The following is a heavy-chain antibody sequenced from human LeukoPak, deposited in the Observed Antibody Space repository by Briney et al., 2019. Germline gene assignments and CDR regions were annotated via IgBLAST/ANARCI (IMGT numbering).Heavy chain of an antibody. CDR1: GFTFSSYS. J-gene: IGHJ4*02. CDR3: ARDLEYGSGSYYPWGAY. Sequence: GGSLRLSCAASGFTFSSYSMNWVRQAPGKGLEWVSYISSSSSTIYYADSVKGRFTISRDNAKNSLYLQMNSLRAEDTAVYYCARDLEYGSGSYYPWGAYWGQGTLVTVSS. D-gene: IGHD3-10*01. CDR2: ISSSSSTI. V-gene: IGHV3-48*04.